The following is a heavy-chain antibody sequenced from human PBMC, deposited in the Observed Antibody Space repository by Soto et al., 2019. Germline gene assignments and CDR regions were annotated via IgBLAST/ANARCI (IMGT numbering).Heavy chain of an antibody. CDR2: ISIDTDYT. V-gene: IGHV3-21*01. CDR1: GFTFSSYS. Sequence: GGSLRLSCAASGFTFSSYSMDWVRQAPGKGLEWVSSISIDTDYTYYADSVKGRFTISRDNAKNSLYLQMSGLRAEDTAVYYCARDRIIYFWGQGALVTASS. J-gene: IGHJ4*02. CDR3: ARDRIIYF. D-gene: IGHD3-16*01.